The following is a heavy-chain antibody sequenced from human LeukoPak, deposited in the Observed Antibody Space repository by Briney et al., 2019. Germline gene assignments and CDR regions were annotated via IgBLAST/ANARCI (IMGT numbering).Heavy chain of an antibody. D-gene: IGHD2-15*01. CDR3: ARIVEASDAFDI. CDR1: GDSISSDSYY. CDR2: VYYTGTT. J-gene: IGHJ3*02. Sequence: SETLSLTCSVSGDSISSDSYYWSWIRQPPGKGLEWVGYVYYTGTTNFSPTLKSRVTISIDTSKIQFSLKLTSVTAADTAVYYCARIVEASDAFDIWGQGTMVTVSS. V-gene: IGHV4-61*01.